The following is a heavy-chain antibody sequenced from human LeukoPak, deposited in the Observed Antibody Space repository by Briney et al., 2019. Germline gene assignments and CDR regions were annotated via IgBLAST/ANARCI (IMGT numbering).Heavy chain of an antibody. CDR3: ARDGVRLYYDLWSGPYGMDV. J-gene: IGHJ6*02. CDR2: ISAYNGNT. V-gene: IGHV1-18*01. Sequence: ASVKVSCKASGYTFTSYGISWVRQAPGQGLEWMGWISAYNGNTNYAQKLQGRVTMTTDTSTSTAYMELRSLRSDDTAVYYCARDGVRLYYDLWSGPYGMDVWGRGTTVTVSS. D-gene: IGHD3-3*01. CDR1: GYTFTSYG.